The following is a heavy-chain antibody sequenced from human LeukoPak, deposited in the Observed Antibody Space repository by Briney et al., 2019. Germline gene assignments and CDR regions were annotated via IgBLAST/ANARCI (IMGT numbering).Heavy chain of an antibody. Sequence: GGSLRLSCAASGFTFSSYSMNWVRRAPGKGLEWVSSISSSSSYIYYADSVKGRFTISRDNAKNSLYLQMNSLRAEDTAVYYCARDAVTTDFDYWGQGTLVTVSS. CDR1: GFTFSSYS. J-gene: IGHJ4*02. CDR3: ARDAVTTDFDY. V-gene: IGHV3-21*01. D-gene: IGHD4-17*01. CDR2: ISSSSSYI.